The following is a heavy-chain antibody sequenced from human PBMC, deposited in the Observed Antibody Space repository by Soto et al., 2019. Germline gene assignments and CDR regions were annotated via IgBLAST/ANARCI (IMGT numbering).Heavy chain of an antibody. Sequence: GGSLRLSCSASGFSVNNNYMTWVRQAPGRRPEWVAVIYTRGTTHYADFATGRFTFSRDNSKNTLYLQMDSLRPDDTAVYYCAKLWGYYFESWGPGTLVTVSS. CDR2: IYTRGTT. J-gene: IGHJ4*02. CDR3: AKLWGYYFES. CDR1: GFSVNNNY. D-gene: IGHD2-21*01. V-gene: IGHV3-53*01.